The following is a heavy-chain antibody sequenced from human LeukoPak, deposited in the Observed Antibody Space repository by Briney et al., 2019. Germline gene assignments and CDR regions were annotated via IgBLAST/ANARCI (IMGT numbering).Heavy chain of an antibody. CDR1: GFTFSNYA. CDR2: ISGSGGST. Sequence: AAGSLRLSCAASGFTFSNYAMSWVRQAPGKGLEGFSAISGSGGSTYYADSVKGRFTISRDNSKNTLYLQMNSLRAEDTAVYYCAKGGLPAAPMDWGQGTLVTVSS. CDR3: AKGGLPAAPMD. J-gene: IGHJ4*02. D-gene: IGHD2-2*01. V-gene: IGHV3-23*01.